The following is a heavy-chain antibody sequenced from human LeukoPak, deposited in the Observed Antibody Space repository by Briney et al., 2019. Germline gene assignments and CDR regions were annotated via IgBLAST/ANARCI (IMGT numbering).Heavy chain of an antibody. J-gene: IGHJ4*02. V-gene: IGHV3-30*02. D-gene: IGHD5-12*01. CDR1: GFTFSSYG. CDR3: ATDREDIVATRGGY. Sequence: PGGSLRLSSAASGFTFSSYGMHWVRQAPGKGLEWVAFIRYDGSNKYYADSVKGRFTISRDNSKNTLYLQMNSLRAEDTAVYYCATDREDIVATRGGYWGQGTLVTVSS. CDR2: IRYDGSNK.